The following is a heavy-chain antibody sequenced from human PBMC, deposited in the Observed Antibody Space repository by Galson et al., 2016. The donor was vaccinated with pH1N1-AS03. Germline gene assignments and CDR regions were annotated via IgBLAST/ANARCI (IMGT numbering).Heavy chain of an antibody. D-gene: IGHD2-15*01. CDR3: ARGRYSGFDI. CDR1: GDSVSSNIDA. J-gene: IGHJ3*02. V-gene: IGHV6-1*01. Sequence: CAISGDSVSSNIDALNWIRHSTSRGLEWLGRTYWRPQWYIDYALSLKSRITINPDTSKNQFSLQLTSVIPDDTAVYYCARGRYSGFDIWGQGAKVTVSS. CDR2: TYWRPQWYI.